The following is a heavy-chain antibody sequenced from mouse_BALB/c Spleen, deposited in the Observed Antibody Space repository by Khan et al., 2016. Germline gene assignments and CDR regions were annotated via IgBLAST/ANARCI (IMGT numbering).Heavy chain of an antibody. CDR2: IDPANGNT. J-gene: IGHJ1*01. D-gene: IGHD1-1*01. CDR3: ATYGSSYGYFDV. V-gene: IGHV14-3*02. Sequence: VQLQQPGAELVKPGASVKLSCTASGFNIKDTYMHWVKQRPEQGLEWIGRIDPANGNTKYDPKFPGKATITAATSSNTAYLQLSSLTSEDTAVYYCATYGSSYGYFDVWGAGTPVTVSS. CDR1: GFNIKDTY.